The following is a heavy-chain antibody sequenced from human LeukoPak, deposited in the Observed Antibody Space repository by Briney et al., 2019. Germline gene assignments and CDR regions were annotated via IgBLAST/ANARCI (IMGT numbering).Heavy chain of an antibody. D-gene: IGHD3-10*01. CDR1: GYTFTGYY. CDR2: INPNSGGT. V-gene: IGHV1-2*02. CDR3: ARDPESLWFGESIDAFDI. J-gene: IGHJ3*02. Sequence: ASVKVSCKASGYTFTGYYMHWVRQAPGQGLEWMGWINPNSGGTNYAQKFQGRVTMTRDTSISTAYMELSRLRSDDTAVYYCARDPESLWFGESIDAFDIWGQGTMVTVSS.